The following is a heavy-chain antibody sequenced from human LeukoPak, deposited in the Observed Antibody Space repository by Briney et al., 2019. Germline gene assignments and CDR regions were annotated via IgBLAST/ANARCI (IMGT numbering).Heavy chain of an antibody. J-gene: IGHJ4*02. CDR1: GFTFSTYW. V-gene: IGHV3-7*01. CDR3: ARDRGSVAGIDY. CDR2: IKPDASEK. D-gene: IGHD6-13*01. Sequence: PGGSLRLSCAASGFTFSTYWMSWVRQAAGKRLDWVAIIKPDASEKYHVDSVKGRFTVSRDNAKNSLYLQMNSLRAEDTAVYYCARDRGSVAGIDYWGQGTLVTVSS.